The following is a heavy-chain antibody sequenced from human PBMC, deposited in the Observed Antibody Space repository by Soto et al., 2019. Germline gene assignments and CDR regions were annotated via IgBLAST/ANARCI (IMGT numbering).Heavy chain of an antibody. V-gene: IGHV4-31*03. CDR1: GGSISSGGYY. CDR3: ARVPLRNYGDYVGFDY. D-gene: IGHD4-17*01. J-gene: IGHJ4*02. CDR2: IYYSGST. Sequence: QVQLQESGPGLVKPSQTLSLTCTVSGGSISSGGYYWSWIRQHPGKGLEWIGYIYYSGSTYHNPSLKSRVTISVDTSKNQFSLKLSSVTAADTAVYYCARVPLRNYGDYVGFDYWGQGTLVTVSS.